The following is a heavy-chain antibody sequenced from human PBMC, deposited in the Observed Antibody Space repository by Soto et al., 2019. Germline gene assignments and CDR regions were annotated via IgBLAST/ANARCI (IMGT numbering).Heavy chain of an antibody. V-gene: IGHV3-23*01. CDR1: GFTFSSYA. Sequence: EVQLLESGGGLVQPGGSLRLSCAASGFTFSSYAMSWVRQAPGKGLEWVSAISGSGGRTYYADSVKGRFTISRDNSKNTLYLQMNSLRAEDTAVYYCAALIVVVTYPDYWGQGTLVTVSS. J-gene: IGHJ4*02. CDR3: AALIVVVTYPDY. D-gene: IGHD3-22*01. CDR2: ISGSGGRT.